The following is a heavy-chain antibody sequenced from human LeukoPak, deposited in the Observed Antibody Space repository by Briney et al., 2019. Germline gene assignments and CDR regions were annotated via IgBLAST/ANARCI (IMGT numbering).Heavy chain of an antibody. CDR1: GFTFSSYE. Sequence: GGSLRLSCAASGFTFSSYEMNWVRQAPGKGLEWVSYISSSGSTIYYADSVKGRFTISRDNAKNSLYLQMNSLRAEDTAVYYCARESSSWYGDLYYFDYWGQGTLVTVSS. CDR3: ARESSSWYGDLYYFDY. V-gene: IGHV3-48*03. J-gene: IGHJ4*02. CDR2: ISSSGSTI. D-gene: IGHD6-13*01.